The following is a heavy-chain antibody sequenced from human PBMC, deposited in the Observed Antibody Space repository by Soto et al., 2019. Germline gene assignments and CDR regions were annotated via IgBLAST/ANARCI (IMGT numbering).Heavy chain of an antibody. Sequence: QVPLVQSGPEVKMHGASVKVSCKTSGYIFTAYGLAWLRQAPGQRPEWMGWVSTNDDRTNYAQKFQGRVTMTTDRSTTTTSMQLRSLRPDDTAVYYCARELNTESSAYYSFAFWGQGTLVTVSS. D-gene: IGHD3-22*01. CDR2: VSTNDDRT. J-gene: IGHJ4*02. CDR1: GYIFTAYG. CDR3: ARELNTESSAYYSFAF. V-gene: IGHV1-18*01.